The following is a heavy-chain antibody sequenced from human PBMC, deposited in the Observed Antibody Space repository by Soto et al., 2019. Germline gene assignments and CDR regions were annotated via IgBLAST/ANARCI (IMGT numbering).Heavy chain of an antibody. CDR3: AREGGLRSYDWPPDY. CDR1: GYKFTTYG. D-gene: IGHD1-20*01. V-gene: IGHV1-18*01. CDR2: ISPYNGNT. J-gene: IGHJ4*02. Sequence: QVQLVQSGAEVKKPGASVKVSCKASGYKFTTYGVSWVRQAPGQGLEWMGWISPYNGNTNYAQTLQGRVSMTTDTATGTAYLEVRSPRSDDTAVYFCAREGGLRSYDWPPDYWGQGTLVTVSS.